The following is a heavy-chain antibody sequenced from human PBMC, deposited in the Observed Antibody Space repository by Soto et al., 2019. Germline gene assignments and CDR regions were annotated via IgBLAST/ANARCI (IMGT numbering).Heavy chain of an antibody. V-gene: IGHV6-1*01. Sequence: QVQLQQSGPGLVEPSQTLSLTCAISGDSVSRSTTGWNWIRQSPSRGLEWLGRTYYMSQWSNDHAPSVKSRISINPDTSKNQFSLLLNSVTPEDTAIYYCARGWLKEGFDTWGQGTVVTVSS. CDR1: GDSVSRSTTG. J-gene: IGHJ3*02. D-gene: IGHD2-15*01. CDR3: ARGWLKEGFDT. CDR2: TYYMSQWSN.